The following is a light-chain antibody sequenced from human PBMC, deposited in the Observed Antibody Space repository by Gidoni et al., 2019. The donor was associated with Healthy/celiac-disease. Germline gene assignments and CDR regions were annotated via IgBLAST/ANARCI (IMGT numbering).Light chain of an antibody. CDR2: AAS. CDR3: QQSYSWT. V-gene: IGKV1-39*01. J-gene: IGKJ1*01. CDR1: QSISSY. Sequence: DIQMTQSPSSLSASVGVRVTITCRASQSISSYLNWYQQKPGKAPKLLIYAASSLQSGVPSRFSGSGSGTDFTLTISSLQPEDFATYYCQQSYSWTFGQGTKVEIK.